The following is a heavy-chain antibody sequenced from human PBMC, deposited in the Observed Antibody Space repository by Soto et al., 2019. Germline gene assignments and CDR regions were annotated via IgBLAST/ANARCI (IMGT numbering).Heavy chain of an antibody. CDR2: MSGSGDDA. CDR1: GFTFSNYG. D-gene: IGHD3-3*01. V-gene: IGHV3-23*01. CDR3: AKKFTIYAVDPGDY. Sequence: GGSLRLSCAASGFTFSNYGMSWVRQAPGKGLEWVSVMSGSGDDAYYADSVKGRFTISRDNSKNMLYLQMNSLRAEDTAVYFCAKKFTIYAVDPGDYWGQGTQVTVAS. J-gene: IGHJ4*02.